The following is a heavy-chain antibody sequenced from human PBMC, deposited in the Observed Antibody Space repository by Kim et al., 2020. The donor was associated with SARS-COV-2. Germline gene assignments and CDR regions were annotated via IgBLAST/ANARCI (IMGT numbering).Heavy chain of an antibody. CDR1: GFTFSSYG. CDR2: IWYDGSNK. J-gene: IGHJ6*02. CDR3: AREGYNWNRSYYYYGMDV. V-gene: IGHV3-33*01. D-gene: IGHD1-20*01. Sequence: GGSLRLSCAASGFTFSSYGMHWVRQAPGKGLEWVAVIWYDGSNKYYADSVKGRFTISRDNSKNTLYLQMNSLRAEDTAVYYCAREGYNWNRSYYYYGMDVWGQGTTVTVSS.